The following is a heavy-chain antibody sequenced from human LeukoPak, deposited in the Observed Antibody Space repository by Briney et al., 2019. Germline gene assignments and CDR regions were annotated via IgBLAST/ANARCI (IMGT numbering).Heavy chain of an antibody. CDR1: GGSITDYY. D-gene: IGHD3-16*01. V-gene: IGHV4-59*01. Sequence: SETLSLTCTVSGGSITDYYWGWIRQPPGKGLEWIGYDYYSGSSNYNPSLKSRVTISVDTSKNQFSLKMSSVTTADTAVYYCAAEDGGSNWFDPWGQGTLVTVSS. CDR3: AAEDGGSNWFDP. J-gene: IGHJ5*02. CDR2: DYYSGSS.